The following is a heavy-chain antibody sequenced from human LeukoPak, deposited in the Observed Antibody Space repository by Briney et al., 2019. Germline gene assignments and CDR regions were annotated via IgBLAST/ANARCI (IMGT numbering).Heavy chain of an antibody. V-gene: IGHV1-8*01. Sequence: ASVKVSCKASGYTFTSYDINWVRQATGQGLEWMGWMNPNSGNTGYAQKFQGRVTMTRNTSISTAYMELSSLRSEDTAVYYCARGLEGMAKADYWGQGTLVTVSS. CDR3: ARGLEGMAKADY. CDR2: MNPNSGNT. J-gene: IGHJ4*02. D-gene: IGHD5-24*01. CDR1: GYTFTSYD.